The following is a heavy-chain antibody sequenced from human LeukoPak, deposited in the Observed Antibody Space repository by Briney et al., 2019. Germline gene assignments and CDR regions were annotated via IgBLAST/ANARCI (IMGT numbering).Heavy chain of an antibody. V-gene: IGHV3-74*01. D-gene: IGHD6-19*01. CDR2: INSDGSST. CDR1: GFTISSYW. J-gene: IGHJ4*02. Sequence: GGSLRLSCTASGFTISSYWMHWVRQAPGKGLVWVSRINSDGSSTSYADSVKGRFTISRDNAKNTLYLQMNSLRAEDTAVYYCARDQYSSGWYSLDYWGQGTLVTVSS. CDR3: ARDQYSSGWYSLDY.